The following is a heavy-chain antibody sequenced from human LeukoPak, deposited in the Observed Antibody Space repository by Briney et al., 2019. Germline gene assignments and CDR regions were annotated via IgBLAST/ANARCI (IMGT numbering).Heavy chain of an antibody. Sequence: PGGSLRLSCAASGFTFSSYAMHWVRQAPGKGLEWVAVISYDGSNKYYADSVKGRFTISRDNSKNTLYLQMNSLRAEDTAVYYCAWDYYASGSNDYWGQGTLVAVSS. J-gene: IGHJ4*02. D-gene: IGHD3-10*01. CDR3: AWDYYASGSNDY. CDR1: GFTFSSYA. CDR2: ISYDGSNK. V-gene: IGHV3-30-3*01.